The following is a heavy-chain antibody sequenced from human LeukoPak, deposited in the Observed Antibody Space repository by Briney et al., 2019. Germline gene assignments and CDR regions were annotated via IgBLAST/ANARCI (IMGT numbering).Heavy chain of an antibody. J-gene: IGHJ4*02. V-gene: IGHV3-33*05. D-gene: IGHD3-22*01. CDR2: ILYDGSDS. CDR3: AKDLWGITMIVGGGVDY. CDR1: GFTFRSHG. Sequence: GKSLRLSCAASGFTFRSHGMHWVRQAPGKGLEWVGVILYDGSDSYYTDSVKGRFTLSRDNSKNTLYLQMNSLRAEDTAVYYCAKDLWGITMIVGGGVDYWGQGTLVTVSS.